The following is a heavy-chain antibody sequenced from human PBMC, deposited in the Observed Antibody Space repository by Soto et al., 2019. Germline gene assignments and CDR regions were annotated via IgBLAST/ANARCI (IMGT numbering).Heavy chain of an antibody. CDR3: ARMRGLGEISPYLDY. CDR2: LYYSGRT. J-gene: IGHJ4*02. V-gene: IGHV4-59*01. D-gene: IGHD3-16*01. CDR1: GGSISDYQ. Sequence: QVQLQESGPGLVKPSETLSLTCSISGGSISDYQWNWIRQPPGKGLEWIGYLYYSGRTNYNPSLTRRLTISLHTSTRQFSLRLRSVTAADTAVYYCARMRGLGEISPYLDYWGQGALVNVSS.